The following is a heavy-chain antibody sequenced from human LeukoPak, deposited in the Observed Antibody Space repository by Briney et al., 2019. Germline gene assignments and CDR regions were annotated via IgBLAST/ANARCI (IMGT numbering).Heavy chain of an antibody. V-gene: IGHV4-59*08. J-gene: IGHJ2*01. CDR1: GDSTSSYY. CDR3: ARREAVAGWDWYFDL. D-gene: IGHD6-19*01. CDR2: IYYSGST. Sequence: SETLSLTCTVSGDSTSSYYWSWIRQPPGKGLEWIGYIYYSGSTNYNPSLKSRVTISVDTSKNQFSLKLSSVTAADTAVYYCARREAVAGWDWYFDLWGRGTLVTVSS.